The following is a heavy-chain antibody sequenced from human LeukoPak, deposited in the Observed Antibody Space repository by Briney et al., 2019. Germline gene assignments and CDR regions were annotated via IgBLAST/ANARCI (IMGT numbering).Heavy chain of an antibody. CDR2: ISEGGNYI. CDR3: ARDKYCSSTSCYRVFDY. J-gene: IGHJ4*02. D-gene: IGHD2-2*02. CDR1: GFTFSSYG. V-gene: IGHV3-21*01. Sequence: GGSLRLSCTAFGFTFSSYGMNWIRQAPGKGLEWVSGISEGGNYINYAASVKGRFSISRDNAKNSLYLQMNSLRAEDTAVYYCARDKYCSSTSCYRVFDYWGQGTLVTVSS.